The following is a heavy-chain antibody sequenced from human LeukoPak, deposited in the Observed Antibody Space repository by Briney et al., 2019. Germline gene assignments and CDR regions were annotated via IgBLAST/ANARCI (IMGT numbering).Heavy chain of an antibody. CDR2: ISGSGGST. V-gene: IGHV3-23*01. J-gene: IGHJ4*02. D-gene: IGHD5-18*01. CDR3: AKDPRYSYGYEAVDY. Sequence: GGSLRLSCAAPGFTFSSYAMSWVRQAPGKGLEWVSAISGSGGSTYYADSVKGRFTISRDNSKNTLYLQMNSLRAEDTAVYYCAKDPRYSYGYEAVDYWGQGTLVTVSS. CDR1: GFTFSSYA.